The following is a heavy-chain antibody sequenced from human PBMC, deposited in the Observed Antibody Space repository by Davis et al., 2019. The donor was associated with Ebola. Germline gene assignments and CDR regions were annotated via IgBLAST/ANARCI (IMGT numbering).Heavy chain of an antibody. Sequence: MPSETLSLTCTVSGGSISSYYWSWIRQPPGKGLEWIGYIYYSGSTNYNPSLKSRVTISVDTSKNQFSLKLSSVTAADTAVYYCAREQQLGNWFDPWGQGTLVTVSS. J-gene: IGHJ5*02. V-gene: IGHV4-59*01. CDR1: GGSISSYY. CDR3: AREQQLGNWFDP. CDR2: IYYSGST. D-gene: IGHD6-13*01.